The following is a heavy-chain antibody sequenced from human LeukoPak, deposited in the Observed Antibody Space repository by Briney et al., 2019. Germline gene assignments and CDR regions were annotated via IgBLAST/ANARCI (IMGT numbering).Heavy chain of an antibody. Sequence: ASVKVSCKASGYTFTSYDINWVRQATGQGLEWMGWMNPNSGNTGYAQKFQGRVTMTRNTSISTAYMELSSLRSDDTAVYYCARGVVPAAIGDYWGQGTLVTVSS. CDR2: MNPNSGNT. CDR1: GYTFTSYD. J-gene: IGHJ4*02. D-gene: IGHD2-2*01. CDR3: ARGVVPAAIGDY. V-gene: IGHV1-8*01.